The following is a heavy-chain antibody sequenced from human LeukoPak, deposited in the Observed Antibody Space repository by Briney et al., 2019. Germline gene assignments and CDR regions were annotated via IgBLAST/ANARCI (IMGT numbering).Heavy chain of an antibody. CDR3: ARDGRMYDKSGCYYFDY. V-gene: IGHV4-59*01. CDR1: GASISSYN. Sequence: SETLSLTCAVSGASISSYNWNWIRHPPRKGLEWIGYIHHSGSTNTNPSLTSRVTMSVDTSKRQFSLRLSSVTAEDTAVYCCARDGRMYDKSGCYYFDYWGQGTLASVS. CDR2: IHHSGST. J-gene: IGHJ4*02. D-gene: IGHD3-22*01.